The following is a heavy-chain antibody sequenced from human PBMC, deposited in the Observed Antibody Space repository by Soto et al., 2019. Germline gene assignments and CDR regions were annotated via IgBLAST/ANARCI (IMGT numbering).Heavy chain of an antibody. CDR1: GGTFSSYA. D-gene: IGHD5-12*01. V-gene: IGHV1-69*01. CDR2: IIPIFGTA. J-gene: IGHJ4*02. CDR3: ARDIDGYNKDY. Sequence: QVQLVQSWAEVKKPGSSVKVSCKASGGTFSSYAISWVRHAPGQGLEWMGGIIPIFGTANYAQKFQGRVTITADESTSTAYMELSSLRSEDTAVYYCARDIDGYNKDYWGQGTLVTVSS.